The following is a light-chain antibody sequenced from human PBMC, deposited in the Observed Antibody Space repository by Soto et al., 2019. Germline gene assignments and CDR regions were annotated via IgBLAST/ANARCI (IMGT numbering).Light chain of an antibody. Sequence: EILMTQSPATLSVSPGERATLSCKASRSVRSNLAWYQQKPGQAPRLLIYSTSNRATGIPDRFSGSGSGTDFTHTIRRLEPEDFALYYCQQYGRSQTFGQGTKVDIK. V-gene: IGKV3-20*01. CDR3: QQYGRSQT. CDR2: STS. CDR1: RSVRSN. J-gene: IGKJ1*01.